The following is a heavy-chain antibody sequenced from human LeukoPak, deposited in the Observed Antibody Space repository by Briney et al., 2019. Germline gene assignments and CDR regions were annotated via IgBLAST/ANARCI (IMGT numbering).Heavy chain of an antibody. CDR3: ARVPDPFCGGDCHFPD. CDR1: GFTFSSYS. Sequence: GGSLRLSCAASGFTFSSYSMNWVRQAPGKGLEWVSSISSSSSYIYYADSVKGRFTISRDNAKNSLYLQMNSLRAEDTAVYYCARVPDPFCGGDCHFPDWGQGTLVTVSS. J-gene: IGHJ4*02. V-gene: IGHV3-21*01. D-gene: IGHD2-21*02. CDR2: ISSSSSYI.